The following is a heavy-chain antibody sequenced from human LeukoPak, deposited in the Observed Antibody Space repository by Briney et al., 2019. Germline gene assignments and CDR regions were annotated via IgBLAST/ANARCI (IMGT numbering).Heavy chain of an antibody. CDR3: ARDLGGGTGFDY. V-gene: IGHV3-48*03. CDR1: GFAFSSYQ. D-gene: IGHD3-16*01. J-gene: IGHJ4*02. Sequence: RAGGSLRLSCAASGFAFSSYQMNWVRQAPGKGLAWVSFISSSGTTIYYADSVKGRFTISRDNAKNSLYLQMNSLRAEDTAVYYCARDLGGGTGFDYWGQGTLVTVSS. CDR2: ISSSGTTI.